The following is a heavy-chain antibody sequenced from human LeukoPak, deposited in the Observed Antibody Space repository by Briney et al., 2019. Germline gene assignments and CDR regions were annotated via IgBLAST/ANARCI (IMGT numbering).Heavy chain of an antibody. J-gene: IGHJ4*02. CDR3: ARVPGKIDY. CDR2: ISSSGSTI. V-gene: IGHV3-48*03. CDR1: GFTFSSYE. Sequence: GGSLRLSCAASGFTFSSYETNWVRQAPGKGLEWVSYISSSGSTIYYADSVKGRFTISRDNAKNSLYLQMDSLRAEDTAVYYCARVPGKIDYWGQGTLVTVSS.